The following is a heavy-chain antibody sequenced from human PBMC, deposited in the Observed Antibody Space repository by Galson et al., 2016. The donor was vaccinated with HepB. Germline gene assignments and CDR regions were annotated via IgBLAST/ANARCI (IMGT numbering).Heavy chain of an antibody. CDR3: VRGPGMVGATGFDY. CDR1: GIPFSISG. V-gene: IGHV3-33*05. CDR2: ISNDGSNT. D-gene: IGHD1-26*01. J-gene: IGHJ4*02. Sequence: SLRLSCAASGIPFSISGMHWVRQAPGKGLEWVAFISNDGSNTYYAESVKGRFTISRDKSRTTVSLQMNSLKTEDTAVYYCVRGPGMVGATGFDYWGQGTLVTVSS.